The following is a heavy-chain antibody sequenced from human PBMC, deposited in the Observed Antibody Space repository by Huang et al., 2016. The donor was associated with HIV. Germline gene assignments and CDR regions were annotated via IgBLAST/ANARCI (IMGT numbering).Heavy chain of an antibody. CDR1: GFTFSSYV. CDR3: AKGGSAAAVLDF. CDR2: ISDDAKTK. D-gene: IGHD6-13*01. V-gene: IGHV3-30*18. J-gene: IGHJ4*02. Sequence: QVQLVESGGGVVQPGRSLRISCAASGFTFSSYVMHWVRQAPGKGLEWVAVISDDAKTKYYADSVKGRFSISRDNSKTTVYLQLNSLRLEDTAVYYCAKGGSAAAVLDFWGQGTLVTVSS.